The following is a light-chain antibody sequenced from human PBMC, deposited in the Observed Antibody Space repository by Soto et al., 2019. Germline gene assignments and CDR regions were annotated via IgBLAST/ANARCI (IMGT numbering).Light chain of an antibody. CDR3: QEYNTYRVT. J-gene: IGKJ3*01. CDR2: YDS. V-gene: IGKV1-5*01. Sequence: DIQMTKSPSTLSASVGDRVTLTCRVSESGTTWLAWYQQRPGKAPKLLIYYDSSLESGVPSRFSGSGAGTDFTLTITGLQPDDFATYYCQEYNTYRVTFGPGTAVDI. CDR1: ESGTTW.